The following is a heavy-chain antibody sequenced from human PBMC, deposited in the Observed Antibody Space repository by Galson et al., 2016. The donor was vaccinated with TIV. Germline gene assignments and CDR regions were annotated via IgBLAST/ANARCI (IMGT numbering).Heavy chain of an antibody. CDR3: ARNFKRELASYWFDP. J-gene: IGHJ5*02. Sequence: SVKVSCKASGYTFADYYIHGLRQAPGQGLEWMGWINPNSGGTYYSERFQGRVTMTTDTSVNTAFMELSSLRSDDTAVFYCARNFKRELASYWFDPWGQGTPVTVSS. V-gene: IGHV1-2*02. CDR1: GYTFADYY. CDR2: INPNSGGT. D-gene: IGHD3-10*01.